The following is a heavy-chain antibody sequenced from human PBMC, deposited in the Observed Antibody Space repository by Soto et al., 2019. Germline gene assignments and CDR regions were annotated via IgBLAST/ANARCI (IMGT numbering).Heavy chain of an antibody. CDR1: GFTFSSYA. J-gene: IGHJ4*02. V-gene: IGHV3-23*01. CDR2: ISGSGGST. CDR3: AKGMEWLRLAYYFDY. Sequence: EVQLLESGGGLVQPGGSLRLSCATSGFTFSSYAMSWVRQAPGKGLEWVSAISGSGGSTYYADSVKGRFTISRDNSKNTLYLQMNSLRAEDTAVYYCAKGMEWLRLAYYFDYWGQGTLVTVSS. D-gene: IGHD5-12*01.